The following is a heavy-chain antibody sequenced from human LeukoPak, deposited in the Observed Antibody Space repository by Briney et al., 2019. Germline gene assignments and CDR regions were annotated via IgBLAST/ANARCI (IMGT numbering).Heavy chain of an antibody. CDR3: AAYCTTATCLIDH. CDR1: GFTFNNYA. V-gene: IGHV3-23*01. CDR2: ISGSGGNT. J-gene: IGHJ5*02. Sequence: GGSLRLSCAASGFTFNNYAMTWVRQAPGRGLEWVSGISGSGGNTFYADSVKGRFTISRDNSKNTLYLQMNSLRAEDTAVYYCAAYCTTATCLIDHWGQGTLVTVSS. D-gene: IGHD2-2*01.